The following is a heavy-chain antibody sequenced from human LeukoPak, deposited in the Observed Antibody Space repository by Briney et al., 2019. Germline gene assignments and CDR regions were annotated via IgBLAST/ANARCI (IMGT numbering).Heavy chain of an antibody. V-gene: IGHV3-23*01. J-gene: IGHJ4*02. CDR1: GFTFSNYA. CDR2: ISGSGGNT. Sequence: QSGGSLRLSCAAFGFTFSNYAISWVRQAPGKGLEWVSAISGSGGNTYYADSVRGRFTISRDNSRSTLYLQMSRLRAEDTALYYCAKPYGTDCGGDCYFDYWGQGTLVSVPS. CDR3: AKPYGTDCGGDCYFDY. D-gene: IGHD2-21*02.